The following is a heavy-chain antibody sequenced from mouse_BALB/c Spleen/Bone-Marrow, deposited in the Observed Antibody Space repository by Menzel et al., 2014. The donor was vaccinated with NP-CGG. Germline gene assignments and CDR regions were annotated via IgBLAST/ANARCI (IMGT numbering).Heavy chain of an antibody. CDR2: INPESSTT. D-gene: IGHD1-1*01. J-gene: IGHJ1*01. Sequence: EVQGVESGGGLVQPGGSLKLSCAASGFDFSRYWMSWVRQAPGKGLEWIGEINPESSTTNYTPSLKDKFIISRDNAKNXLYLQMSKVRSEDTALYYCARLNYYGNLFVWGAGTTVTVSS. CDR3: ARLNYYGNLFV. CDR1: GFDFSRYW. V-gene: IGHV4-1*02.